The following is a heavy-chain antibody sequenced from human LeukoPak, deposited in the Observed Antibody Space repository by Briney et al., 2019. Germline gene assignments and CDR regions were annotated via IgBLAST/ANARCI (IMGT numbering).Heavy chain of an antibody. V-gene: IGHV3-23*01. D-gene: IGHD3-3*01. Sequence: GGSLRLSCAASGFTFSSYAMSWVRQAPGKGLEWVSAISGSGGSTYYADSVKGRFTISRDNSKNTLYLQMNSLRAEDAAVYYCASSGGSRWNDFCSGYDGPIVVNFDYWGQGTLVTVSS. CDR1: GFTFSSYA. J-gene: IGHJ4*02. CDR2: ISGSGGST. CDR3: ASSGGSRWNDFCSGYDGPIVVNFDY.